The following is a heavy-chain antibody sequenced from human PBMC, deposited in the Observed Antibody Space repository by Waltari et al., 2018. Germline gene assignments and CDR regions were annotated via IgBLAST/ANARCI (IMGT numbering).Heavy chain of an antibody. Sequence: QVQLQESGPGLVKPSETLSLTCTVSGGSISSYYWSWIRQPPGKGLEWIGYIYYSGSTNHNPSLKSRVTRSVDTSKNQFSLKLSAVTAADTAVYYCAGGGSYYVDYWGQGTLVTVSS. D-gene: IGHD2-15*01. CDR2: IYYSGST. CDR3: AGGGSYYVDY. CDR1: GGSISSYY. V-gene: IGHV4-59*01. J-gene: IGHJ4*02.